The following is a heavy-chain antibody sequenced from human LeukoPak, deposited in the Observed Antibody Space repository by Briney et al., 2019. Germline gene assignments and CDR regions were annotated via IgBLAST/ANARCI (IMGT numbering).Heavy chain of an antibody. V-gene: IGHV3-7*01. CDR3: ARDPQYSYDDSGTFDS. Sequence: GGSLTLSCAASGFIFSNFWMSWVRQAPGKGPEWVANIKQDGEETYYLDSVKGRFTVSRDNAKNSLYLQMNTLRAEDTAVYYCARDPQYSYDDSGTFDSWGREPWSPSPQ. CDR1: GFIFSNFW. CDR2: IKQDGEET. D-gene: IGHD3-22*01. J-gene: IGHJ4*02.